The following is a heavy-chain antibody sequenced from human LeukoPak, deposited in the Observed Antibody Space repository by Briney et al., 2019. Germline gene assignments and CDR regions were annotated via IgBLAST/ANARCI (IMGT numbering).Heavy chain of an antibody. J-gene: IGHJ4*02. CDR2: IYYSGST. CDR3: ASLRERSYYARGFDY. CDR1: SGSISSSSYY. V-gene: IGHV4-39*01. Sequence: PSETLSLTCTVSSGSISSSSYYWGWIRQPPGKGLEWIGSIYYSGSTYYIPSLKSRVTISVDTSKNQFSLKLSSATAADTAVYYCASLRERSYYARGFDYWGQGTLVTVSS. D-gene: IGHD1-26*01.